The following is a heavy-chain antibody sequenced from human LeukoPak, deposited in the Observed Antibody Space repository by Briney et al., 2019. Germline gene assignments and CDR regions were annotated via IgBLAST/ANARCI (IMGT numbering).Heavy chain of an antibody. J-gene: IGHJ4*02. CDR3: ARDYERSSSSSGPTFDY. CDR1: GVTFDDYG. V-gene: IGHV3-20*04. Sequence: GGSLRLSCAASGVTFDDYGMSWGRQGPGKGLEWDSGINWNGGSTGYADSVKGRFTISRDNAKNSLYLQMNSLRAEDTALYYCARDYERSSSSSGPTFDYWGQGTLVTVSS. CDR2: INWNGGST. D-gene: IGHD6-6*01.